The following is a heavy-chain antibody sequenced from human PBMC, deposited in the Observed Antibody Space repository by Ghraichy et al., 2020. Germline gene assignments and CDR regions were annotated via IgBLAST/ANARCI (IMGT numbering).Heavy chain of an antibody. D-gene: IGHD4-17*01. CDR1: GGSFSGYY. V-gene: IGHV4-34*01. CDR2: INHSGST. CDR3: ARGGKGTTVTTIINSYYFDY. Sequence: SETLSLTCAVYGGSFSGYYWSWIRQPPGKGLEWIGEINHSGSTNYNPSLKSRVTISVDTSKNQFSLKLSSVTAADTAVYYCARGGKGTTVTTIINSYYFDYWGQGTLVTVSS. J-gene: IGHJ4*02.